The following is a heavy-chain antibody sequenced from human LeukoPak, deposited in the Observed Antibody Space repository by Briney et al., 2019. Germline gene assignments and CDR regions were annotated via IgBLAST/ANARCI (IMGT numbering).Heavy chain of an antibody. CDR3: ARDVAPSSAAGIDY. V-gene: IGHV4-39*07. D-gene: IGHD6-13*01. CDR2: IYYSGST. Sequence: SETLSLTCTVSGGSISSSSYYWGWIRQPPGKGLEWIGSIYYSGSTYYNPSLKSRVTISVDTSKNQFSLKLSSVTAADTAVYYCARDVAPSSAAGIDYWGQGTLVTVSS. J-gene: IGHJ4*02. CDR1: GGSISSSSYY.